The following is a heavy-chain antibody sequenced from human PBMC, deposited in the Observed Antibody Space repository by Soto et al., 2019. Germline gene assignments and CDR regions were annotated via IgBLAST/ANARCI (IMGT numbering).Heavy chain of an antibody. CDR1: GFRFEQYV. D-gene: IGHD2-21*01. J-gene: IGHJ4*02. V-gene: IGHV3-9*01. CDR2: VSPTGDTV. CDR3: VKEAPKGSIAG. Sequence: VQVVASGGGLVQPGRSLRLSCAVSGFRFEQYVMHWVRQAPGKGLECVSTVSPTGDTVAYADSVEGRFTVSRDNAKNGLYLQMNRLKGDETAFYYCVKEAPKGSIAGWGQGTLVTVSS.